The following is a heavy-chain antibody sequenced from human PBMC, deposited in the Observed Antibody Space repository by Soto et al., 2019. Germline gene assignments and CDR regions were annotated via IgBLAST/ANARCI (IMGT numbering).Heavy chain of an antibody. D-gene: IGHD1-20*01. V-gene: IGHV4-39*01. CDR1: GGSISSGDYY. CDR2: VFYTGFT. Sequence: SETLSLTCTVSGGSISSGDYYWGWLRQSPGKGPEWIGSVFYTGFTSYNPSLEGRVSVSVDTSKNQFSLKVSGVSAADTAVYYCATSQKGYNWNYFDHWGQGALVTVSS. CDR3: ATSQKGYNWNYFDH. J-gene: IGHJ4*02.